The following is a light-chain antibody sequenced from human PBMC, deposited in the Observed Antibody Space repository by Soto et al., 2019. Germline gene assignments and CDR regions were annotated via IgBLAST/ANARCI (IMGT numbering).Light chain of an antibody. CDR3: SSYTSSSTLDV. Sequence: SVLTQPASVSGPPGQSITISCTGTSGDVGGYNYVSWYQQHPGKAPKLMIYEVSNRPSGVSNRFSGSKSGNTASLTISGLQAEDEADYYCSSYTSSSTLDVFGTGTKVTVL. J-gene: IGLJ1*01. CDR2: EVS. CDR1: SGDVGGYNY. V-gene: IGLV2-14*01.